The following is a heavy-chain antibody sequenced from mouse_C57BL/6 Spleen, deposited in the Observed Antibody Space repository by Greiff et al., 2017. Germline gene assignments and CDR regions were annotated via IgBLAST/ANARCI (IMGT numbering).Heavy chain of an antibody. J-gene: IGHJ2*01. CDR1: GYTFTSYW. Sequence: QVQLKQPGAELVRPGSSVKLSCKASGYTFTSYWMHWVKQRPIQGLEWIGNIDPSDSETHYNQKFKDKATLTVDTSSSTAYMQRSSLTSEDSAVYYCARGDDYYGSIHVDYGGQGTTLTVSS. D-gene: IGHD1-1*01. CDR3: ARGDDYYGSIHVDY. CDR2: IDPSDSET. V-gene: IGHV1-52*01.